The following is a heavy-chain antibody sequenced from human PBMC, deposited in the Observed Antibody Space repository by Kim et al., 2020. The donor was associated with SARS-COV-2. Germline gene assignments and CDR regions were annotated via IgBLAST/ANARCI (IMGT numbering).Heavy chain of an antibody. D-gene: IGHD3-22*01. V-gene: IGHV3-30*07. J-gene: IGHJ4*02. CDR3: AREGGEYYYDSSGGFDY. Sequence: KGRFTISRDNSKNTLYLQMNSLRAEDTAVYYCAREGGEYYYDSSGGFDYWGQGTLVTVSS.